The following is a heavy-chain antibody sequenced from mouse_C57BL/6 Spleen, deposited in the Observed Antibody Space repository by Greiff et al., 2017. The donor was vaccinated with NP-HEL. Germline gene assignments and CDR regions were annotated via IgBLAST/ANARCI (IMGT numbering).Heavy chain of an antibody. CDR2: ISSGGSYT. Sequence: EVQLQQSGGDLVKPGGSLKLSCAASGFTFSSYGMSWVRQTPDKRLEWVATISSGGSYTYYPDSVKGRFTISRDNAKNTLYLQMSSLKSEDTAMYYCARHGGTRYFDVWGTGTTVTVSS. CDR1: GFTFSSYG. V-gene: IGHV5-6*01. J-gene: IGHJ1*03. CDR3: ARHGGTRYFDV. D-gene: IGHD4-1*01.